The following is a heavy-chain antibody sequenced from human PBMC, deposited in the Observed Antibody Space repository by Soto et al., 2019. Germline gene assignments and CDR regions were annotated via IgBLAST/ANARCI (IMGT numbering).Heavy chain of an antibody. CDR3: ARDLALEYYYYYGMGV. Sequence: GVSMRLSCAASGFTCSGYSMNWVSKAPGKGLEWVSSISSSSSYIYYADSVKGRFTISRDNAKNSLYLQMNSLRAEDTAVYYCARDLALEYYYYYGMGVCGQGTTVTVSS. V-gene: IGHV3-21*01. CDR2: ISSSSSYI. J-gene: IGHJ6*02. CDR1: GFTCSGYS.